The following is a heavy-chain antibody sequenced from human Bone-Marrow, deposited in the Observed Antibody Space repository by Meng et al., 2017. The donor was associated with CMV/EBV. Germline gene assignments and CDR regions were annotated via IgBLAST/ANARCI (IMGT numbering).Heavy chain of an antibody. Sequence: SESLSLTCTVSGGSISSSSYYWGWIRQPPGKGLEWIGSICYSGSTYYNPSLKSRVTISVDTSKNQFSLKLSSVTAADTAVYYCAGHCRIAAAGTDYYGMDVWGQGTTVTVSS. CDR2: ICYSGST. CDR1: GGSISSSSYY. D-gene: IGHD6-13*01. J-gene: IGHJ6*02. CDR3: AGHCRIAAAGTDYYGMDV. V-gene: IGHV4-39*01.